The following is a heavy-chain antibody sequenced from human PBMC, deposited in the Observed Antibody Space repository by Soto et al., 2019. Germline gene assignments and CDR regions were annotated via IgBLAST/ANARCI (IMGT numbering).Heavy chain of an antibody. CDR1: GFIFKMYW. J-gene: IGHJ4*02. D-gene: IGHD3-10*01. CDR2: IYNDGTYS. V-gene: IGHV3-74*01. Sequence: GGSLRLSCAASGFIFKMYWMHWVRQSPGKGLVWISRIYNDGTYSDYADSVRGRFTISRDNVNDTLYLQMNNLRAEDSGLYYCTRGPRPISTGTGAYWGQGTLVTVSS. CDR3: TRGPRPISTGTGAY.